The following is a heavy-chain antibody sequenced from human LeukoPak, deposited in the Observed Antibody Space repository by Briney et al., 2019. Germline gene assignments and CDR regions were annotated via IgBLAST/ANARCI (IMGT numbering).Heavy chain of an antibody. D-gene: IGHD3-10*01. J-gene: IGHJ4*02. CDR2: IYYSGST. V-gene: IGHV4-61*01. CDR1: GGSVSSGSYY. Sequence: SETLSLTCTVSGGSVSSGSYYWSWIRQPPGKGLEWIGYIYYSGSTNYNPSLKSRVTISVDTSKNQFSLKLSSVTAADTAVYYCARGTYYYGSGSYYYFDYWGQGTLVTVSS. CDR3: ARGTYYYGSGSYYYFDY.